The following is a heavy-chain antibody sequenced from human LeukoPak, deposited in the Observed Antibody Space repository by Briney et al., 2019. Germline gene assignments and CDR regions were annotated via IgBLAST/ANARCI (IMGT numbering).Heavy chain of an antibody. CDR1: GYTFTSSD. Sequence: GASVKVSCKASGYTFTSSDINWVRQATGQGLEWMGWMNPNSGNTGYAQKFQGRVSMTRNTSISTAYMELSSLRFEDTAVYYCARGLAVAGTWGQGTLVTVSS. D-gene: IGHD6-19*01. J-gene: IGHJ5*02. CDR3: ARGLAVAGT. CDR2: MNPNSGNT. V-gene: IGHV1-8*01.